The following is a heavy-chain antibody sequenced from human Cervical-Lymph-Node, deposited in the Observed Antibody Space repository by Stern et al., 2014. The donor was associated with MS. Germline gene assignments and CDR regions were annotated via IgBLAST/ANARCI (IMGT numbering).Heavy chain of an antibody. Sequence: VQLVESGGGLVQPGRSLRLSCAASGFTFDDYAMHWVRQAPGKGLEWVSGISWNSGSIGYADSVKGRFTISRDNAKNSLSLQLNSLRAEDTALYYCAKDRNRGYSYGYSYGMDVWGQGTTVTVSS. CDR1: GFTFDDYA. D-gene: IGHD5-18*01. CDR2: ISWNSGSI. J-gene: IGHJ6*02. V-gene: IGHV3-9*01. CDR3: AKDRNRGYSYGYSYGMDV.